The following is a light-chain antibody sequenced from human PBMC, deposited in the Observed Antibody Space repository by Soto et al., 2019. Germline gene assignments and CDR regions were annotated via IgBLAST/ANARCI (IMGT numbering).Light chain of an antibody. CDR1: SRDVGRYNL. CDR3: SSYTGSNTQV. J-gene: IGLJ3*02. CDR2: EVT. V-gene: IGLV2-14*02. Sequence: QSVLTQPASVSGSPGQSITISCTGTSRDVGRYNLVSWYQQHPGKAPKLMIYEVTKRPSGVSHRFSGSKSGTTASLTISGLQAEDEADYYCSSYTGSNTQVFGGGTKLTVL.